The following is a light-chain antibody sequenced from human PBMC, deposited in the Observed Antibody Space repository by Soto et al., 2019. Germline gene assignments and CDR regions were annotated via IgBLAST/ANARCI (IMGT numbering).Light chain of an antibody. V-gene: IGKV1-39*01. CDR1: QSISSY. J-gene: IGKJ1*01. CDR2: AAS. CDR3: QQSYSTLWT. Sequence: DIQMTQSPSSLSASVGDRVTITCRASQSISSYLNWYQQKPGKAPKLLIYAASSLQSGVPSRFSGSGSGTDFTLTISSLQPEYVATYYCQQSYSTLWTFGQGTKVEIK.